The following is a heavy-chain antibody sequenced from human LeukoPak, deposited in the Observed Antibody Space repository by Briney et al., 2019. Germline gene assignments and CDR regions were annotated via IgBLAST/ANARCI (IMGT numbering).Heavy chain of an antibody. J-gene: IGHJ3*02. CDR2: IWYDGSNI. Sequence: GGSLRLSCAASGFTFSSYGMHWVRQAPGKGLEWVAVIWYDGSNIYYADSVKGPFTISRDNSKNTLYLQMNSLRAEDTAVYYCATFDSGLDAFDIWGQGTMVTVSS. CDR3: ATFDSGLDAFDI. CDR1: GFTFSSYG. V-gene: IGHV3-33*01. D-gene: IGHD6-19*01.